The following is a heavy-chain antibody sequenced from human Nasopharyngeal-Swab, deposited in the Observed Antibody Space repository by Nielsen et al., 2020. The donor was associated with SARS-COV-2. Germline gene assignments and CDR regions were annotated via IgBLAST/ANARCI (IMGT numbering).Heavy chain of an antibody. CDR1: GYTFTSHG. V-gene: IGHV1-18*01. Sequence: ASVKVSCKASGYTFTSHGISWVRQAPGQGLEWMGWISAYNGNTNYAQKLQGRVTMTTDTSTSTAYMELRSLRSDDTAVYYCARSRRTSYSSSYYFDYWGQGTLVTVSS. CDR2: ISAYNGNT. J-gene: IGHJ4*02. CDR3: ARSRRTSYSSSYYFDY. D-gene: IGHD6-6*01.